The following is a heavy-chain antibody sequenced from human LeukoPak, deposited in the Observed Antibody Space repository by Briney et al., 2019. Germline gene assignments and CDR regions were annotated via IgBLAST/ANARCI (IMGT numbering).Heavy chain of an antibody. V-gene: IGHV3-74*01. CDR2: INSDGSTT. Sequence: GGSLRLSCAASGFTFSSYWMHCVRRVPGRGLVWVSRINSDGSTTSYADSVKGRFTISRDNAKNTLFLQMDSLRAEDTAVYYCARGLYRSGWYYFDYWGQGTLVTVSS. CDR1: GFTFSSYW. CDR3: ARGLYRSGWYYFDY. J-gene: IGHJ4*02. D-gene: IGHD6-19*01.